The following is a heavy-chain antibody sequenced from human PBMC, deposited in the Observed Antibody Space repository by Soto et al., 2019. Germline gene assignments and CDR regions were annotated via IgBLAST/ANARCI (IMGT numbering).Heavy chain of an antibody. CDR1: GGSFSGYY. D-gene: IGHD3-3*01. J-gene: IGHJ4*02. CDR2: INHSGST. V-gene: IGHV4-34*01. CDR3: ASVNLEWLLDY. Sequence: SETLSLTCAVYGGSFSGYYWSWIRQPPGKGLEWIGEINHSGSTNYNPSLKSRVTISVDTSKNQFSLKLSSVTAADTAVYYCASVNLEWLLDYWGQGTLVTVSS.